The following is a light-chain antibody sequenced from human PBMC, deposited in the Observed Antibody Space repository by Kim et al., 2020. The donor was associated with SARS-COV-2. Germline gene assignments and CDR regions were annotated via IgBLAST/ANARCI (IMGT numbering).Light chain of an antibody. Sequence: EIVLTQSPATLSVSPGERATLSCRASQSITTNLAWYQQKPGQPPRLLIYGASTRATGIPARFSGSGSGTDFTLTISSLQSEDFAVYYCHQFYHGWTFGQGTKVDIK. J-gene: IGKJ1*01. CDR3: HQFYHGWT. V-gene: IGKV3-15*01. CDR2: GAS. CDR1: QSITTN.